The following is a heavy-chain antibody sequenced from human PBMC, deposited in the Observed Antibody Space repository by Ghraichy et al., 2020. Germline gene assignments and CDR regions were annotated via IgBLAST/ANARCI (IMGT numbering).Heavy chain of an antibody. CDR3: ARAPVMGSGWYRFPDYFDY. D-gene: IGHD6-19*01. V-gene: IGHV3-74*01. J-gene: IGHJ4*02. CDR2: INSDGSST. CDR1: GFTFSSYW. Sequence: GGSLRLSCAASGFTFSSYWMHWVRQAPGKGLVWVSRINSDGSSTSYADSVKGRFTISRDNAKNTLYLQMNSLRAEDTAVYYCARAPVMGSGWYRFPDYFDYWGQGTLVTVSS.